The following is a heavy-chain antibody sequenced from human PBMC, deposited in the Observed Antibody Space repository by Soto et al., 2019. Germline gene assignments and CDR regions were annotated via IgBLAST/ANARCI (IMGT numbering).Heavy chain of an antibody. J-gene: IGHJ6*03. D-gene: IGHD3-10*01. Sequence: QVQLQQWGAGLLKPSETLSLTCAVYGGSFSGYYWSWIRQPPGKGLEWIGEINHSGSTNYNPSLRSRVTITVDTSKKHFSLKLRSVTAADTAVYYGARGRGGYCYYIDVWGKGTTVTVSS. CDR2: INHSGST. V-gene: IGHV4-34*01. CDR1: GGSFSGYY. CDR3: ARGRGGYCYYIDV.